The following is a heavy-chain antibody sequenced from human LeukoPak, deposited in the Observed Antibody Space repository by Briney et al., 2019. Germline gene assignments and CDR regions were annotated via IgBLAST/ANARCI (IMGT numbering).Heavy chain of an antibody. D-gene: IGHD2-2*01. CDR3: ARYCSSTSCYGGLDY. J-gene: IGHJ4*02. CDR2: IYYSGST. V-gene: IGHV4-39*01. CDR1: GGSISSSSYY. Sequence: SETLSLTCTVSGGSISSSSYYWGWIRQPPGKGLEWIGSIYYSGSTYYNPSLKSRVTISVDTSKNQFSLRLSSVTAADTAVYYCARYCSSTSCYGGLDYWGQGTLVTVSS.